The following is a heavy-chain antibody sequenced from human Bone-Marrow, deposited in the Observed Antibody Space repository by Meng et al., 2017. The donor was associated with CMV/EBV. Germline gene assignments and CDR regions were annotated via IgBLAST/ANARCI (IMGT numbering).Heavy chain of an antibody. CDR1: FSSRT. CDR3: ARGFERAGDYSTSGLDP. Sequence: FSSRTFSWVRQAPGQGLEWMGGSLPMLGSAIYAQKFQGRVTITTNDATSTVYLEMTNLKYGDTAVYFCARGFERAGDYSTSGLDPWGHGTLVTVSS. V-gene: IGHV1-69*16. D-gene: IGHD4-11*01. CDR2: SLPMLGSA. J-gene: IGHJ5*02.